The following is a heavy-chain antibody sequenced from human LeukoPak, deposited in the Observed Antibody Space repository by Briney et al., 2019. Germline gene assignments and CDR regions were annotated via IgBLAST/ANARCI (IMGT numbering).Heavy chain of an antibody. J-gene: IGHJ4*02. Sequence: GGSLRLSCEASEFTFSDYSMNWVRQAPGGGLEWLSYITSTSDTIYYADSVKGRFTSSRDNAKNSVYLQMNSLRAEDTAVYYCARSSGYPFFDYWGQGTLVTVSS. V-gene: IGHV3-48*01. CDR1: EFTFSDYS. CDR3: ARSSGYPFFDY. D-gene: IGHD3-22*01. CDR2: ITSTSDTI.